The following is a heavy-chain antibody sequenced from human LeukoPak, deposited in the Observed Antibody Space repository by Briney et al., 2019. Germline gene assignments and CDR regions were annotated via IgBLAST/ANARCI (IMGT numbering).Heavy chain of an antibody. CDR3: ARLVKGLVVTDY. V-gene: IGHV4-39*01. D-gene: IGHD2-2*01. CDR2: IYYSGST. J-gene: IGHJ4*02. CDR1: GGSISSSSYY. Sequence: SETLSLTCTVSGGSISSSSYYWGWIRQPPGQGLEWIGSIYYSGSTYYNPPLKSRVTISVDTSKNQFSLKLSSVTAADTAVYYCARLVKGLVVTDYWGQGTLVTVSS.